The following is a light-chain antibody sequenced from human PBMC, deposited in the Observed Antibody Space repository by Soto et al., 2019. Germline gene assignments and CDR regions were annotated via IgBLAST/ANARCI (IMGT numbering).Light chain of an antibody. CDR3: CSYAGSGPFVV. CDR2: EGS. J-gene: IGLJ2*01. Sequence: QSALTQPAAVSGSPGQSITISCTGTSSDVGIYNLVSWYQQHPHKAPKLMIYEGSERPSGVSNRFSGSKSGNTASLTISGLQAEDEADYYCCSYAGSGPFVVFGGGTKLAVL. CDR1: SSDVGIYNL. V-gene: IGLV2-23*03.